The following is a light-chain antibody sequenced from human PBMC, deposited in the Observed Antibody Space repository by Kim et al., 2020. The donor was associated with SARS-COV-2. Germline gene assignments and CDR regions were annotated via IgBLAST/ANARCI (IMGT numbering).Light chain of an antibody. J-gene: IGKJ2*01. CDR1: QSISSY. CDR3: QQSYSSLYT. CDR2: TTS. V-gene: IGKV1-39*01. Sequence: SASVGDRVTITCRASQSISSYLNWYQQKPGKAPKLLSYTTSTLMTGVPSRFSGSGSGTDFTLTISSLQREDSATYYCQQSYSSLYTFGQGTKLEI.